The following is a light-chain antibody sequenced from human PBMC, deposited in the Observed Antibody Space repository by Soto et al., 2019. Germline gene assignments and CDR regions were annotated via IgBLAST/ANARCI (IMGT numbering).Light chain of an antibody. CDR3: QQYGSSPTLT. V-gene: IGKV3-20*01. CDR1: QSVSSSY. CDR2: GAS. J-gene: IGKJ1*01. Sequence: IVLTQSPGTLSLSPGERATLSCRASQSVSSSYLAWYQQKPGQAPRLLIYGASSRATGIPDRFSGSGSGTDFTLTISRLEPEDFAVYYCQQYGSSPTLTFGQGTKVEIK.